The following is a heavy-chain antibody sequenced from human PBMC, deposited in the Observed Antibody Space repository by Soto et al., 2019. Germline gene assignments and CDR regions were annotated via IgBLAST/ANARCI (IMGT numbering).Heavy chain of an antibody. J-gene: IGHJ6*02. Sequence: PSETLSLTCTVSGGSISSGNYYWSWIRQHPGKGLEWIGYIYYSGSTYYNPSLKSRVTISVDTSKNQFSLKLSSVTAADTAVYYCASSNIAAAGFYYYGMDVWGRGTTVTVS. V-gene: IGHV4-31*03. CDR1: GGSISSGNYY. D-gene: IGHD6-13*01. CDR2: IYYSGST. CDR3: ASSNIAAAGFYYYGMDV.